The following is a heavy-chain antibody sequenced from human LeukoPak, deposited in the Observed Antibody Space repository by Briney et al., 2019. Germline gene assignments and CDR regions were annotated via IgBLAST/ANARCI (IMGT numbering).Heavy chain of an antibody. CDR3: ARGRWSHFEY. V-gene: IGHV3-13*01. CDR1: GFTFSNYD. CDR2: LGPADDT. D-gene: IGHD3-3*01. Sequence: GESLRLSCAASGFTFSNYDMFWVRHSTGQGLEWVSTLGPADDTYYPGSVRGRFTISRDNVKNSLYLQMNSLRAGDTAVYYCARGRWSHFEYWGQGTLVTVSS. J-gene: IGHJ4*02.